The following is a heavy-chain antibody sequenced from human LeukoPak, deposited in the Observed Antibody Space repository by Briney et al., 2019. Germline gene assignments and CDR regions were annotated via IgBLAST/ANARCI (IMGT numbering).Heavy chain of an antibody. V-gene: IGHV5-51*01. D-gene: IGHD5-12*01. Sequence: GESLKISCKGSGYSFTSYWIGWVRQMPGKGLEWMGIIYPGDSDTRYSPSFQGQVTISAGKSISTAYLQWSSLKASDTAMYYCARHGSGYSGYASSYYYYYMDVWGKGTTVTVSS. CDR2: IYPGDSDT. J-gene: IGHJ6*03. CDR3: ARHGSGYSGYASSYYYYYMDV. CDR1: GYSFTSYW.